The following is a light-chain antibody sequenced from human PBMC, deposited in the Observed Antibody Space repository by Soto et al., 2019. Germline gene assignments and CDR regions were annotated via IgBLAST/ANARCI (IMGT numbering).Light chain of an antibody. CDR2: DAS. V-gene: IGKV3-11*01. J-gene: IGKJ4*01. CDR3: QQRSNWPQVT. Sequence: EIVLTQSPATLSLSPGERATLSCRALQSVSSYLDWYQQKPGQAPRLLIYDASNRATGIPARFSGSGSGTDFTLTISSLEPEDFAVYYCQQRSNWPQVTVGGGTKVDIK. CDR1: QSVSSY.